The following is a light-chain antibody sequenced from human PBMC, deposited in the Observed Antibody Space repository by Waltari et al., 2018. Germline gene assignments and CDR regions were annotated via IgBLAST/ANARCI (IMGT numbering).Light chain of an antibody. Sequence: QSALTQPASVSGSPGQSITISCTGTSSDVGGYNYVSWYQKNPAKVPKLMIYAVRKRPSGVSDRFSSAKSGNTASLTISVLQAEDEADYYCSSYTSSSTYVFGAGTKVTVL. V-gene: IGLV2-14*01. CDR2: AVR. CDR1: SSDVGGYNY. CDR3: SSYTSSSTYV. J-gene: IGLJ1*01.